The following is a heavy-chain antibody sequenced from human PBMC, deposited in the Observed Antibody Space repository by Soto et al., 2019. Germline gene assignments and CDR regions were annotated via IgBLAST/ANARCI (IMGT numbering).Heavy chain of an antibody. D-gene: IGHD1-1*01. CDR1: WDSVSGDSAA. Sequence: SQTLSLTCAISWDSVSGDSAAWNWVRLSPSRGLEWLARTYYRSRWYNDYAVSVRSRITVNADTSKNQFSLQLTSVTPEDTAIYFCAGTTSHHWLYMDVWGRGTTVTVSS. CDR3: AGTTSHHWLYMDV. CDR2: TYYRSRWYN. J-gene: IGHJ6*03. V-gene: IGHV6-1*01.